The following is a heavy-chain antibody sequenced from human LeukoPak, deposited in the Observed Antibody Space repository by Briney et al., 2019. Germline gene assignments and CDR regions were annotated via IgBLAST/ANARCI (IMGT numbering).Heavy chain of an antibody. J-gene: IGHJ4*02. CDR3: ARAAVEMATIGRGTANYFDY. CDR2: INHRGST. CDR1: GGSFSGYY. D-gene: IGHD5-24*01. V-gene: IGHV4-34*01. Sequence: SETLSLTCAVYGGSFSGYYWSWIRQPPGKGLEWIGEINHRGSTNYNPSLKSRVTISVDTSKNQFSLKLSSVTAADTAVYYCARAAVEMATIGRGTANYFDYWGQGTLVTVSS.